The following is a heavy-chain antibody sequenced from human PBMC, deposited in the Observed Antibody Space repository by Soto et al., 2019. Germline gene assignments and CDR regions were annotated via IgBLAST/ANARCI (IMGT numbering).Heavy chain of an antibody. V-gene: IGHV1-18*01. D-gene: IGHD1-26*01. J-gene: IGHJ5*02. CDR2: ISAYNGNT. CDR1: GYTFTSYG. Sequence: QVQLVQSGAEVKKPGASVKVSCKASGYTFTSYGISWVRQAPGQGLEWMGWISAYNGNTNYAQKLQGRVTMTTDTSTSTVYMELRSLRSDDTAVYYCARVVVIVGATFWFDPWGQGTLVTVSS. CDR3: ARVVVIVGATFWFDP.